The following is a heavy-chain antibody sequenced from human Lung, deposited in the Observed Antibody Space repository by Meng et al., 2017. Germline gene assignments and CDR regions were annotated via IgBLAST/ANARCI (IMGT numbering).Heavy chain of an antibody. V-gene: IGHV4-34*02. CDR3: VRRTYSSGWYFDY. D-gene: IGHD6-19*01. J-gene: IGHJ4*02. CDR1: GGSFSGYY. Sequence: QAQIQQWGAGLLKPSGTLSLTGAVYGGSFSGYYWSWSRQPPGKGLEWIGEIIDSGSTNYNPSLKSRVAISVDTSKNQFSLRVTSVTAADRAVYYCVRRTYSSGWYFDYWGQGTLVTVSS. CDR2: IIDSGST.